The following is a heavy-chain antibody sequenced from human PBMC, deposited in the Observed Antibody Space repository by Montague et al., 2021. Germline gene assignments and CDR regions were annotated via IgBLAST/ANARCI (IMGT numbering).Heavy chain of an antibody. CDR2: INEDGSEK. V-gene: IGHV3-7*01. J-gene: IGHJ5*01. CDR1: GITFDYYW. CDR3: ARDRAAAGS. Sequence: SLRLSCAASGITFDYYWMSWVRQAPGKGLEWVAHINEDGSEKNHVDSVRGRFSISRDNTKNSLYLQMNSLRVEDTAVYYCARDRAAAGSWGHGTLVIVSS. D-gene: IGHD6-13*01.